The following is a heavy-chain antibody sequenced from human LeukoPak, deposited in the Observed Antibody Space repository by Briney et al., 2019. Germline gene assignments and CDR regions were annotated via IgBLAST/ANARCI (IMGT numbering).Heavy chain of an antibody. CDR1: GYIFTTYG. CDR2: ISAYNGNT. D-gene: IGHD1-26*01. Sequence: ASVKVSCKASGYIFTTYGISWVRQAPGQGLEWMGWISAYNGNTNYAQKVQGRVTMTKDTTTSTAYMELRSLRFDDTAVYYCARAGGGSSRYSDNWGQGTLVTVSS. J-gene: IGHJ4*02. V-gene: IGHV1-18*01. CDR3: ARAGGGSSRYSDN.